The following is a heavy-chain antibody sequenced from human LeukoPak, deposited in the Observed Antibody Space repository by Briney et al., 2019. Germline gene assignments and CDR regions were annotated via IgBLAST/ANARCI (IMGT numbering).Heavy chain of an antibody. CDR2: IGFGDDSA. V-gene: IGHV3-23*01. D-gene: IGHD3-9*01. Sequence: GGSLRLSCAASGFTFNSYAMSWARQAPGKGLEWVSTIGFGDDSAYYADSVKGRFTISRDNSKNTLYLQMNYLRAEDTAVYYCAKDPTSVGGRHDWLLDSWGQGTLVTVSS. CDR3: AKDPTSVGGRHDWLLDS. CDR1: GFTFNSYA. J-gene: IGHJ5*02.